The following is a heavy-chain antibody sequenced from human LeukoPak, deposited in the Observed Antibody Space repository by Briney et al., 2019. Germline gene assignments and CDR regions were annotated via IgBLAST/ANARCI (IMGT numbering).Heavy chain of an antibody. V-gene: IGHV3-23*01. J-gene: IGHJ4*02. D-gene: IGHD3-10*02. CDR1: GFSFPYG. CDR3: TRGMLRQPPDY. Sequence: GGSLRLSCEASGFSFPYGMSWVRQAPGKGLEWVSGITNSGENTYYADSVKGRFTISRDNSKNTLYLQMNSLRVEDTAIYYCTRGMLRQPPDYWGQGMLVTVSS. CDR2: ITNSGENT.